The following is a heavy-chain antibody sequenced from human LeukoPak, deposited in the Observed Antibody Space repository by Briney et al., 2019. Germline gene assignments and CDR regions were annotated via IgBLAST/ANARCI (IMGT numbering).Heavy chain of an antibody. J-gene: IGHJ5*02. Sequence: SETLSLTCTVSGGSISSYYWSWIRQPPGKGLEWIGYIYYSGSTNYNPSLKSRVTISVDTSKNQFSLKLSSVTAADTAVYYSASAKDWFDPWGQGTLVTVSS. CDR2: IYYSGST. V-gene: IGHV4-59*01. CDR1: GGSISSYY. CDR3: ASAKDWFDP.